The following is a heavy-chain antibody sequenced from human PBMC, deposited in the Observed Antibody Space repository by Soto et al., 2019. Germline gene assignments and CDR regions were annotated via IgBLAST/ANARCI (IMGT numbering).Heavy chain of an antibody. D-gene: IGHD3-9*01. Sequence: QVQLVQSGAEVKKPGASVKVSCTASGYTFTSYDIHWVRQATGQGLEWMGWMNPNSGNTGFEQKFQGRVTMTTNTSISTVYMELSSLRSDDTAVYYCATRYYNILYFWGQGTTVTVSS. J-gene: IGHJ6*02. CDR3: ATRYYNILYF. CDR1: GYTFTSYD. CDR2: MNPNSGNT. V-gene: IGHV1-8*01.